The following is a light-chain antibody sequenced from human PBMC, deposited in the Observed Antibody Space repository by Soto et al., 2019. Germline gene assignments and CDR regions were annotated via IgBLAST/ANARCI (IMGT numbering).Light chain of an antibody. CDR1: QTVSGSY. J-gene: IGKJ4*01. V-gene: IGKV3-20*01. CDR3: QQYGCSPPT. CDR2: GTT. Sequence: EIVLTQSPGTVSLSPGETASLSCRASQTVSGSYLAWYQQKPGQAPRLLIYGTTSRATGVPDRFSGGGSGTAFTLTISGLEPEDFALYNCQQYGCSPPTFGGGTKVEIK.